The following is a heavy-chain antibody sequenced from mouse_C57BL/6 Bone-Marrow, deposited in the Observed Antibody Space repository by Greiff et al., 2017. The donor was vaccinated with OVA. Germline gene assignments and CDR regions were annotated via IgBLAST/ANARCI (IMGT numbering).Heavy chain of an antibody. Sequence: QVQLQQSGAELARPGASVKLSCKASGYTFTSYGISWVKQRTGQGLEWIGEIYPRSGNTYYNEKFKGKATLTADKSSSTAYMELRSLTSEDSAVYFCAREYYGLKGFAYWGQGTLVTVSA. V-gene: IGHV1-81*01. J-gene: IGHJ3*01. CDR2: IYPRSGNT. CDR1: GYTFTSYG. CDR3: AREYYGLKGFAY. D-gene: IGHD1-1*02.